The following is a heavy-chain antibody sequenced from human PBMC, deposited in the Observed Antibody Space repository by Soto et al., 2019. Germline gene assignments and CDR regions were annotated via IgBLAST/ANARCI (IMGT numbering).Heavy chain of an antibody. CDR3: AKGVFARDYYYHGMDV. J-gene: IGHJ6*02. D-gene: IGHD3-16*01. Sequence: GGSLRLSCEASGFKFSSYAISWVRQAPGKGLEWVSGISGSGENTYHADSVTGRFIISRDNSKNTVNLQMNSLRDGDTAIYYCAKGVFARDYYYHGMDVWGQGTTVTVSS. CDR2: ISGSGENT. CDR1: GFKFSSYA. V-gene: IGHV3-23*01.